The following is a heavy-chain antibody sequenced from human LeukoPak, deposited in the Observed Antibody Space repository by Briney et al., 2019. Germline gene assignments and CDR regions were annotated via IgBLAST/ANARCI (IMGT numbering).Heavy chain of an antibody. CDR2: AAFDGSIK. Sequence: PGGSLRLSCAGSGFTFSTYSMHWVRQPPGKGLEWVAVAAFDGSIKYNADSVKGRFTISRDNSKNSLFVQMNSLRAEDTAVYFCAKSRSGSANWALQIFDNWGQGTLVTVSS. CDR1: GFTFSTYS. CDR3: AKSRSGSANWALQIFDN. V-gene: IGHV3-30-3*02. D-gene: IGHD1-1*01. J-gene: IGHJ4*02.